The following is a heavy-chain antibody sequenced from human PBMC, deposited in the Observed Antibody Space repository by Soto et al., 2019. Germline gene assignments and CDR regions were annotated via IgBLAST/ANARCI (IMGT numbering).Heavy chain of an antibody. V-gene: IGHV3-33*01. CDR3: ARDRAWLLDY. CDR2: IWYDGSNK. CDR1: GFTFSSYG. Sequence: QVQLVESGGGVVQSGGSLRLSCVASGFTFSSYGMHWVRQAPGKGLEWVAVIWYDGSNKYYIDSVKGRFTISRDQSRNTVDLQMNSLRAEDTAVYYCARDRAWLLDYWGQGTPVTVSS. J-gene: IGHJ4*02. D-gene: IGHD1-26*01.